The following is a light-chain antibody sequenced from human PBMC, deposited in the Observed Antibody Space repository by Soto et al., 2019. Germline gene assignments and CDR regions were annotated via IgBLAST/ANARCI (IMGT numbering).Light chain of an antibody. CDR2: GAS. Sequence: EILMTQSPATLSVSPGEGATLSCRASQSVSSNLAWYQQRPGQAPRLLIYGASTRATGIPGRFSGSGSGTEFTLTISSLQSEDFGVYYCQQYNNWPPWTFGQGTKVEIK. J-gene: IGKJ1*01. V-gene: IGKV3-15*01. CDR1: QSVSSN. CDR3: QQYNNWPPWT.